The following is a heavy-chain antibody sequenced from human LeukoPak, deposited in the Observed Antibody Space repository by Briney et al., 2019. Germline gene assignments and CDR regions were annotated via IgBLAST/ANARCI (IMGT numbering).Heavy chain of an antibody. D-gene: IGHD4-17*01. CDR1: GGSFSGYY. J-gene: IGHJ4*02. Sequence: PSEPLSLTCAVYGGSFSGYYWSWIRQPPGKGLDWIGEINHSGSTNYNPSLKSRVTISVDTTKNQFSLKLSSVTAADTAVYYCARGFSYGDYEVLYFDYWGQGTLVTVSS. CDR2: INHSGST. CDR3: ARGFSYGDYEVLYFDY. V-gene: IGHV4-34*01.